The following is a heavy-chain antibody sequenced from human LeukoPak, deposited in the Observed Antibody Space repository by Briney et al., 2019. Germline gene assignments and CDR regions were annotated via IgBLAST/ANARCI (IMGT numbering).Heavy chain of an antibody. J-gene: IGHJ4*02. Sequence: PSETLSLTCAVYGGSFSGYYWSWIRQPPGKGLEWIGYIYYSGSTYYNPSLKSRVTISVDTSKNQFSLKLSSVTAADTAVYYCARFSGDSGSIQRIFDWGQGTLVTVSS. CDR1: GGSFSGYY. CDR2: IYYSGST. CDR3: ARFSGDSGSIQRIFD. D-gene: IGHD5-12*01. V-gene: IGHV4-34*09.